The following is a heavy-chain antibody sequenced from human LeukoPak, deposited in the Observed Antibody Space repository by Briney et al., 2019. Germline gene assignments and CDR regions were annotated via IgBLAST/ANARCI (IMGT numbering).Heavy chain of an antibody. D-gene: IGHD1-26*01. Sequence: GGSLRLSCAASGFTFSSYAMHWVRQAPGKGLEWVAVISYDGSNKYYADSVKGRFTISRDNSKNTLYLQMNSLRAEDTAVYYCAKDRSYSGYEPLDHWGQGTLVSVSS. CDR3: AKDRSYSGYEPLDH. CDR1: GFTFSSYA. J-gene: IGHJ4*02. V-gene: IGHV3-30-3*01. CDR2: ISYDGSNK.